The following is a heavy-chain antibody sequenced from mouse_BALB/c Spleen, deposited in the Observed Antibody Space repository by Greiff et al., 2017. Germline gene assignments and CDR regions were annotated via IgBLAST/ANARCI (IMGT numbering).Heavy chain of an antibody. V-gene: IGHV14-1*02. Sequence: EVQLQQSGAELVRPGALVKLSCKASGFNINDYYMHWVKQRPEQGLEWIGWIDPENGNTIYDPKFQGKASITADTSSNTAYLQLSSLASEDTAVYYCARYEYGGFAYWGQGTLVTVSA. J-gene: IGHJ3*01. CDR3: ARYEYGGFAY. D-gene: IGHD2-4*01. CDR2: IDPENGNT. CDR1: GFNINDYY.